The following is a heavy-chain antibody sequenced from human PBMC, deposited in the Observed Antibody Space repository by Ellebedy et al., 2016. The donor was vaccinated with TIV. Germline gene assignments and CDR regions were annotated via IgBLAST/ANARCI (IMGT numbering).Heavy chain of an antibody. V-gene: IGHV4-34*01. CDR1: GGSFSGYY. D-gene: IGHD2-2*01. J-gene: IGHJ3*02. CDR2: INHSGST. Sequence: SETLSLXXAVYGGSFSGYYWSWIRQPPGKGLEWIGEINHSGSTNYNPSLKSRVTISVDTSKNQFSLKLSSVTAADTAVYYCARHLLCSSTSCRTPNAFDIWGQGTMVTVSS. CDR3: ARHLLCSSTSCRTPNAFDI.